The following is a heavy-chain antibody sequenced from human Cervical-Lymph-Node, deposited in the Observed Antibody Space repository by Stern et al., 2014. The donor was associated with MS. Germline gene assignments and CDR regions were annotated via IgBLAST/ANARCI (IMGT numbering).Heavy chain of an antibody. CDR2: INTYNGNT. Sequence: VQLVQSGPEVKKPGASAKVSFKASGYTFTSYGISWVRQAPGQGLEWIGWINTYNGNTNSAQKVQGRVTMTTDTSTSTAYMELRSLRSDDTAVYYCARDPNPYSGTYYRFDYWGQGTLVTVSS. V-gene: IGHV1-18*01. CDR1: GYTFTSYG. CDR3: ARDPNPYSGTYYRFDY. J-gene: IGHJ4*02. D-gene: IGHD1-26*01.